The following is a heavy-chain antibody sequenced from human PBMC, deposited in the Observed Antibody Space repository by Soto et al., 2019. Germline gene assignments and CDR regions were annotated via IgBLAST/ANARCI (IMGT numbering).Heavy chain of an antibody. V-gene: IGHV1-69*08. J-gene: IGHJ5*02. CDR1: GGTFSSYT. D-gene: IGHD3-3*01. CDR2: IIPILGIA. Sequence: QVQLVQSGAEVKKPGSSVKVSCKASGGTFSSYTISWVRQAPGQGLEWMGRIIPILGIANYAQKFQGRVTITADKSTSTAYMELSSLRSEDTAVYYCARDWRPLGYYDFWSGYSGSGLKDNWFDPWGQGTLVTVSS. CDR3: ARDWRPLGYYDFWSGYSGSGLKDNWFDP.